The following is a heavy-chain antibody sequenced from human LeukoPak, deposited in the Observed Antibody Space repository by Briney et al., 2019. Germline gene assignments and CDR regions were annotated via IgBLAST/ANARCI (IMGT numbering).Heavy chain of an antibody. CDR2: ISGSGGST. D-gene: IGHD4-17*01. Sequence: PGGSLRLSCAASGFTFSSYAMSWVRQAPGKGLEWVSAISGSGGSTYYADSVKGRFTISRDNSKNTLYLQMNSLRAEDTAVYYCTKDEGYGDYEFDYWGQGTLVTVSS. V-gene: IGHV3-23*01. CDR3: TKDEGYGDYEFDY. CDR1: GFTFSSYA. J-gene: IGHJ4*02.